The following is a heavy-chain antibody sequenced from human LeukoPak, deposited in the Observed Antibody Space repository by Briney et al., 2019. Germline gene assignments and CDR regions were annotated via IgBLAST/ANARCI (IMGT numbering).Heavy chain of an antibody. CDR1: GFTFSSYW. CDR3: ARGGGLDV. D-gene: IGHD3-16*01. V-gene: IGHV3-7*03. Sequence: PGGSLRLSCAASGFTFSSYWMNWARQASGKGLEWVASINHNGNVNYYVDSVKGRFTISRDNAKSSLYLQMSNLRAEDTAVYFCARGGGLDVWGQGATVTVSS. CDR2: INHNGNVN. J-gene: IGHJ6*02.